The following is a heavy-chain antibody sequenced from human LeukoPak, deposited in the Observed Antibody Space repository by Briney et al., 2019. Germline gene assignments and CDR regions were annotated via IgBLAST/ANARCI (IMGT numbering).Heavy chain of an antibody. CDR2: IYYSGST. J-gene: IGHJ1*01. Sequence: SETLPLTCTVSGGSISSYYWSWIRQPPGKGLEWIGYIYYSGSTNYNPSLKSRVTISVDTSKNQFSLKLSSVTAADTAMYYCARRLLGYCSGGSCHSGYFQHWGQGTLVTVSS. V-gene: IGHV4-59*12. CDR3: ARRLLGYCSGGSCHSGYFQH. CDR1: GGSISSYY. D-gene: IGHD2-15*01.